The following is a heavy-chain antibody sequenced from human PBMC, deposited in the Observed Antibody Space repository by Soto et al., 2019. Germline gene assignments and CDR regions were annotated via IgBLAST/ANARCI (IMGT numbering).Heavy chain of an antibody. CDR2: IIPILGIA. D-gene: IGHD2-2*01. CDR3: ASSCSSTSCYASST. J-gene: IGHJ5*02. CDR1: GGTFSSYT. V-gene: IGHV1-69*02. Sequence: ASVKVSCKASGGTFSSYTISWVRQAPGQGLEWMGRIIPILGIANYAQKFQGRVTITADKSTSTAYMELSSLRSEDTAVYYCASSCSSTSCYASSTWGQGTLVTVSS.